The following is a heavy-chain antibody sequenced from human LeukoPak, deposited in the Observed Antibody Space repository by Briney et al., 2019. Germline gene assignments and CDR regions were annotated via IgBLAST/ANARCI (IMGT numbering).Heavy chain of an antibody. CDR1: GFSFSRYG. D-gene: IGHD2/OR15-2a*01. V-gene: IGHV3-33*01. J-gene: IGHJ6*03. CDR3: ARGYSTSHYYLDV. Sequence: GGSLRLSCEASGFSFSRYGMHWVRQAPGKGLEWLALLWYDGTNKYYADSVGGRFSISRDNSRNTLYLEMSSLRADDTAVYYCARGYSTSHYYLDVRGKGTTVTVSS. CDR2: LWYDGTNK.